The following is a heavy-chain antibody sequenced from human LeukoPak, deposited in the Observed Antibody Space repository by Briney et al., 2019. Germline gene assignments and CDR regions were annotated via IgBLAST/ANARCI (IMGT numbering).Heavy chain of an antibody. D-gene: IGHD6-13*01. Sequence: PSETLSLTCTVSGGSISSYYWSWIRQPPGKGLEWIGYIYYSGSTYYNPSLKSRVTISVDTSKNQFSLKLSSVTAADTAVYYCARAGLPYYFDYWGQGTLVTVSS. V-gene: IGHV4-59*08. CDR3: ARAGLPYYFDY. J-gene: IGHJ4*02. CDR2: IYYSGST. CDR1: GGSISSYY.